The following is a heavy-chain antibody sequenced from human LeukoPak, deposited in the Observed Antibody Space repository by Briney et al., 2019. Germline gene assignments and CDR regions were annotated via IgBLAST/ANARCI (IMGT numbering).Heavy chain of an antibody. CDR2: IISSGDIT. J-gene: IGHJ4*02. V-gene: IGHV3-23*01. CDR3: AKNAGYSYGLYYFDY. D-gene: IGHD5-18*01. CDR1: GFTFSSYG. Sequence: GGSLRLSCAASGFTFSSYGMSWVRLAPGKGLEWVSSIISSGDITYYPDSLKGRFTISRDNSKNTVYLQMDSLRADDSAVYYCAKNAGYSYGLYYFDYWGQGALVTVSS.